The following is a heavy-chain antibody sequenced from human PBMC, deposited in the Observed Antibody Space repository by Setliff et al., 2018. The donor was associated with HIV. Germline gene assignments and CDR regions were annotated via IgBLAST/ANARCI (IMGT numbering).Heavy chain of an antibody. CDR3: ATAGAYYYGSGNYHASGY. CDR1: GYIFTDYY. V-gene: IGHV1-69-2*01. D-gene: IGHD3-10*01. J-gene: IGHJ4*02. CDR2: VDPQDGET. Sequence: GASVKVSCKASGYIFTDYYMHWVQQAPGAGLEWIGRVDPQDGETKYAEKFQGRVTITADTSTDTSDMELSSLRYGDTAVYYCATAGAYYYGSGNYHASGYWGQGTLVTVSS.